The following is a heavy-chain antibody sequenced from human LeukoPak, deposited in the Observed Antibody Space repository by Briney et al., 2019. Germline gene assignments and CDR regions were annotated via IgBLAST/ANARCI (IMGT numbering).Heavy chain of an antibody. CDR1: GDSVSSNSAA. Sequence: RSQTLSLTCAISGDSVSSNSAAWSWIRQSPSRGLEWLGRTYYRSKWYNDYAVSVKSRITINPDTSKNQFSLQLNSVTPEDTAVYYCAREFGVSYWDYYGMDVWGQGTTVTVSS. D-gene: IGHD1-26*01. V-gene: IGHV6-1*01. J-gene: IGHJ6*02. CDR2: TYYRSKWYN. CDR3: AREFGVSYWDYYGMDV.